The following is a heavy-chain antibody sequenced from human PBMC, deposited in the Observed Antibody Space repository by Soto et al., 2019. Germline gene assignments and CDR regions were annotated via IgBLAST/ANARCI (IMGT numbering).Heavy chain of an antibody. J-gene: IGHJ4*02. CDR1: GFTFTRES. D-gene: IGHD2-15*01. CDR2: ISSTTNYI. CDR3: ARVFQALLSHFDY. Sequence: GGSLTLSSEASGFTFTRESMNWVRQAPGEGIEWVSSISSTTNYIYYADSMKVRFNISKDTAKNSLYLEINSLSAEDTAVYYCARVFQALLSHFDYWGWGRMFNVSS. V-gene: IGHV3-21*06.